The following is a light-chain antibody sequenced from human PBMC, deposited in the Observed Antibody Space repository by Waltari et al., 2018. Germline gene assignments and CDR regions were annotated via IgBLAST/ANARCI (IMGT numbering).Light chain of an antibody. CDR3: QVWDSGTVL. V-gene: IGLV3-1*01. Sequence: SYELPQPPSVSVSPGQTASITCSGDNLANKYAYWYQQMPGQSPVLVIYQDTKRPSGIPERFSGSNSGNTATLTISGTQALDEADFYCQVWDSGTVLFGGGTKLTVL. CDR2: QDT. CDR1: NLANKY. J-gene: IGLJ2*01.